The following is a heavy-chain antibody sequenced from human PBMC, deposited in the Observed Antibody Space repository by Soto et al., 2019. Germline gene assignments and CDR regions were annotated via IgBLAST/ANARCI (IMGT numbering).Heavy chain of an antibody. V-gene: IGHV3-7*01. J-gene: IGHJ6*02. Sequence: GGSLTLSXAASGFTFSTYWMSWVRQAPGKGLEWVANIKEDGSEKYYVDSVEGRFTISRDNAKNSLYLQMTSLRAEDTALYYCARGWGYFDSSGFPYLYAMDVWGQGTTVTVSS. CDR2: IKEDGSEK. CDR3: ARGWGYFDSSGFPYLYAMDV. D-gene: IGHD3-22*01. CDR1: GFTFSTYW.